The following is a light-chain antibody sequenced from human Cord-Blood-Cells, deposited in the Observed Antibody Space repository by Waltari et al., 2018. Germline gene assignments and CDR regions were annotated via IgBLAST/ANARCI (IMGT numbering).Light chain of an antibody. CDR1: SGINVGTYR. Sequence: QAVRTQPSSLPASPGASASLTCTLRSGINVGTYRIYWYQQKPGSPPQYLLRYKSDADKQQGSGVPSRFSGSKDASANAGILLISGLQSEDEADYYCMIWHSSAWVFGGGTKLTVL. CDR3: MIWHSSAWV. V-gene: IGLV5-45*02. J-gene: IGLJ3*02. CDR2: YKSDADK.